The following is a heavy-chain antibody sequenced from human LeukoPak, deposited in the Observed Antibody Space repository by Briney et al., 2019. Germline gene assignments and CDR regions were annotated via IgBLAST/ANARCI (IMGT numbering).Heavy chain of an antibody. CDR3: ARGPRSFAYFDY. CDR2: IYYSGST. Sequence: SETLSLTCTVSGGSISSGGYYWSWIRQHPGKGLEWIGYIYYSGSTYYNPSLKSRVTISVDMSKNQFSLKLSSVTAADTAVYYCARGPRSFAYFDYWGQGTLVTVSS. CDR1: GGSISSGGYY. J-gene: IGHJ4*02. V-gene: IGHV4-31*03.